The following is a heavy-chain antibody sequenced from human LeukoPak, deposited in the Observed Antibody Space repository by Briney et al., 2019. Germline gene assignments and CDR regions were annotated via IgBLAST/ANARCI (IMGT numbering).Heavy chain of an antibody. CDR2: ISSSSSYI. Sequence: GGSLRLSCAASGFTFSSYSMTWVRQAPGKGLEWVSSISSSSSYISYADSVKGRFTISRDNAKNSLYLQMNSLRAEDTAVYYCARVAARHLDYWGQGTLVTVSS. V-gene: IGHV3-21*01. CDR3: ARVAARHLDY. D-gene: IGHD6-6*01. J-gene: IGHJ4*02. CDR1: GFTFSSYS.